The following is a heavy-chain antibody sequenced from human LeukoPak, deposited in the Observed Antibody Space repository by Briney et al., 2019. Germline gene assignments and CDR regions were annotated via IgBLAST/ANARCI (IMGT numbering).Heavy chain of an antibody. CDR3: AREIVATIGGAFDI. V-gene: IGHV1-2*02. CDR1: GYTFSDYY. J-gene: IGHJ3*02. Sequence: ASVNVSCKASGYTFSDYYLHWGREAPGHGLECMGWINPHSGGTHYAQKFQGRVTMTRDTSISTAYMELSSLRSDAPAVYFCAREIVATIGGAFDIWGQGTMVTVSS. D-gene: IGHD5-12*01. CDR2: INPHSGGT.